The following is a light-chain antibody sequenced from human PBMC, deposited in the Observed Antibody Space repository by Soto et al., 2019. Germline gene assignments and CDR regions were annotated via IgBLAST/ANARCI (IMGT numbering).Light chain of an antibody. J-gene: IGKJ1*01. CDR2: GAS. V-gene: IGKV3-20*01. Sequence: EIVMTQSPATLSVSPGERVTLSCRASQSVTNNLAWYQQKPGQAPRLLIYGASSRATGIPDRFSGSGSGTDFTLTISRLEPEDFAVYYCQQYGSPTWTFGQGTKVDIK. CDR1: QSVTNN. CDR3: QQYGSPTWT.